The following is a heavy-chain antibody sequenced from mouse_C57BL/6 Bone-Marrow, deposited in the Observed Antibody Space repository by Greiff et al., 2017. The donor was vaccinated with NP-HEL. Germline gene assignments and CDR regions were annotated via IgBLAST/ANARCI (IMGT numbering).Heavy chain of an antibody. CDR1: GYYITSDY. CDR2: ISYRGST. CDR3: ARAYYRSRYGYFDV. J-gene: IGHJ1*03. Sequence: EVKLQESGPGLAKPSQTLSLTCSVTGYYITSDYWNWIRKFPGNKLEYMGYISYRGSTYYNPSLKSRISITRDTSKNQYYLQLNSVTTEDTATYYCARAYYRSRYGYFDVWGTGTTVTVSS. V-gene: IGHV3-8*01. D-gene: IGHD1-1*01.